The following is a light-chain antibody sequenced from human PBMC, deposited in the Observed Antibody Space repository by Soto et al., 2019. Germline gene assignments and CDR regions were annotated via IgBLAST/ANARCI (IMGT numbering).Light chain of an antibody. CDR3: HSYDSDNVI. CDR1: SGSIASNY. J-gene: IGLJ2*01. V-gene: IGLV6-57*04. Sequence: NFMLTKPHSVSESPGKTVTSSCIRSSGSIASNYVQWYQQRPGSAPTSVIYDDNQRPSGVPDRFSGSIDSSSNSASLTISGLKTEDAADYYCHSYDSDNVIFGGGTKLTVL. CDR2: DDN.